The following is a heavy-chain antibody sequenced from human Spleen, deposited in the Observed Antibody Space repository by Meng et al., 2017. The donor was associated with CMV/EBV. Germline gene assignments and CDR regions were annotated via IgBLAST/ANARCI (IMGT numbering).Heavy chain of an antibody. CDR2: IYSGGST. CDR3: AKDPGSYYDSSGYYYVGEYFQH. J-gene: IGHJ1*01. Sequence: GGSLRLSCAASGFTVSSNYMSWVRQAPGKGLEWVSVIYSGGSTYYADSVKGRFTISRDNSKNTLYLQMNSLRAEDTAVYYCAKDPGSYYDSSGYYYVGEYFQHWGQGTLVTVSS. CDR1: GFTVSSNY. V-gene: IGHV3-66*02. D-gene: IGHD3-22*01.